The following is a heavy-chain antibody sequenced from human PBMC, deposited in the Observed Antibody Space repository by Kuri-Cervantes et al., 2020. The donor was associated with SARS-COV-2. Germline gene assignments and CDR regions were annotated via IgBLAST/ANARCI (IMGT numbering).Heavy chain of an antibody. Sequence: SETLSLTCSVSGYSISSGHCWGWIRQPPGKGLEWIGSVFYDGRTYYNPSLKSRVTVSVDTSKNQFSLKVSSVTAADTAVYYCARGGVVPVSFDYWGQGTLVTVSS. CDR3: ARGGVVPVSFDY. CDR2: VFYDGRT. J-gene: IGHJ4*02. V-gene: IGHV4-38-2*02. CDR1: GYSISSGHC. D-gene: IGHD2-21*01.